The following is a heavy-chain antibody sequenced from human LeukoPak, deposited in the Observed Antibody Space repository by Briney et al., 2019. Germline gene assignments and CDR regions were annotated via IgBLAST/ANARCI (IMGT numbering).Heavy chain of an antibody. Sequence: GASVKISCKASVGTFSSYAISWVRQAPGHGREWMGGIIPIFGTANYAQKFQGRVTITADESTSTAYMELSSLRSEDTAVYYCARDGSSSGYFDYWGQGTLVTVSS. J-gene: IGHJ4*02. CDR2: IIPIFGTA. V-gene: IGHV1-69*13. CDR1: VGTFSSYA. D-gene: IGHD1-26*01. CDR3: ARDGSSSGYFDY.